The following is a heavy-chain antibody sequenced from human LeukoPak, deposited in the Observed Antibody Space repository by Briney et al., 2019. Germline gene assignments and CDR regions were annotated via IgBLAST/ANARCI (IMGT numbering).Heavy chain of an antibody. Sequence: GGSLRLSCVTSGFIFDDYAMHWVRQGPGKGLEWVSGISSNSGGIAYADSVKGRFTISRDNAKNSLYLQMNSLRPEDTALYCCAKDVQMTRNDYYNYFDYWGQGTLVTVSS. CDR2: ISSNSGGI. V-gene: IGHV3-9*01. J-gene: IGHJ4*02. CDR1: GFIFDDYA. D-gene: IGHD3-22*01. CDR3: AKDVQMTRNDYYNYFDY.